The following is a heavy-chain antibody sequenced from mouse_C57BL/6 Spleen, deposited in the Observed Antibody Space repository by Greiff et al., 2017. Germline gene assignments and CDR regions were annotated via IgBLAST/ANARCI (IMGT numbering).Heavy chain of an antibody. CDR2: IWGDGST. D-gene: IGHD3-3*01. CDR1: GFSLTSYG. CDR3: AKDGTGFDY. Sequence: VQGVEPGPGLVAPSHSLSITCTVSGFSLTSYGVSWVRQPPGTGLEWLGVIWGDGSTNYHSALISILDISKDNSQSQVFLKLNSLRTDDTAAYYYAKDGTGFDYWGQGTTLTVSS. J-gene: IGHJ2*01. V-gene: IGHV2-3*01.